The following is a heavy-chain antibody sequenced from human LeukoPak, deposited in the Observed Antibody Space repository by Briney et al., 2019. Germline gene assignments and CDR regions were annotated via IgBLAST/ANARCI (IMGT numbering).Heavy chain of an antibody. D-gene: IGHD6-13*01. CDR1: GGSISSSSYY. V-gene: IGHV4-39*07. Sequence: PSETLSLTCTVSGGSISSSSYYWGWIRQPPGKGLEWIGSIYYSGSTYYNPSLKSRVTISLDKSKNQFSLKLSSVTAADTAVYYCAREQIAAAGLVYWGQGTLVTVSS. J-gene: IGHJ4*02. CDR2: IYYSGST. CDR3: AREQIAAAGLVY.